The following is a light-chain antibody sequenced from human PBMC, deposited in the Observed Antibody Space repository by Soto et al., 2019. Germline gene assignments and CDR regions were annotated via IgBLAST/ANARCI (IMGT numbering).Light chain of an antibody. Sequence: QSALTQPASVSGSPGQSITISCTGTSSDVGNYNLVSWYQQHPGKAPKLMIYEGSRRPSGVSNRFSGSKSGNAASLTISGLQAEDEADYYCCSYASGSTYVFGSGTKLTVL. CDR1: SSDVGNYNL. CDR2: EGS. CDR3: CSYASGSTYV. V-gene: IGLV2-23*01. J-gene: IGLJ1*01.